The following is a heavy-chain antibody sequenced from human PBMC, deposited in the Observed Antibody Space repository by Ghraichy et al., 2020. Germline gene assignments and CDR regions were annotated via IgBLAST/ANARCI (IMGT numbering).Heavy chain of an antibody. CDR1: GGSFSGNY. Sequence: SQTLSLTCAVYGGSFSGNYWSWIRQPPGKGLEWNGKVNHSGRTNYNPSLKSRVTISVDTSKNQFSLKLSSVTAADTAVYYCASVSDWFDPWGQGTLVTVSS. J-gene: IGHJ5*02. CDR3: ASVSDWFDP. CDR2: VNHSGRT. V-gene: IGHV4-34*01.